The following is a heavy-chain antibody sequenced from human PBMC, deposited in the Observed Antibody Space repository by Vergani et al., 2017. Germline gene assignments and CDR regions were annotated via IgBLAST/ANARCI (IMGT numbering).Heavy chain of an antibody. V-gene: IGHV4-30-2*01. CDR1: GGSISSGGYS. D-gene: IGHD6-13*01. CDR3: ARVKGIAAAGSVYYYYYMDV. Sequence: QVQLRESGPGVVKPSETLSLTCAVSGGSISSGGYSWSWIRQPPGKGLEWIGYIYHSGSTYYKPSLKSRVTISVDRSKNQFSLNLSSVTAADTAVYYCARVKGIAAAGSVYYYYYMDVWGKGTTVTVSS. J-gene: IGHJ6*03. CDR2: IYHSGST.